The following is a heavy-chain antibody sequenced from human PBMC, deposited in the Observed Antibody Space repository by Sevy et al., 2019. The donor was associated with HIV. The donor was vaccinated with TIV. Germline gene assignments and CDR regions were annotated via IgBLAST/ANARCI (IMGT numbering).Heavy chain of an antibody. CDR3: TTDMAVTTFDY. J-gene: IGHJ4*02. D-gene: IGHD4-4*01. CDR2: IKSKTDGGTR. Sequence: GGSLRLSCAASGFTFSNAWMSWVRQAPGKGLEWVGRIKSKTDGGTRDYAAPVKGRFTISRDDSKNTLYLQMNSLKTEDTAVYYCTTDMAVTTFDYWGQGTLVTVSS. V-gene: IGHV3-15*01. CDR1: GFTFSNAW.